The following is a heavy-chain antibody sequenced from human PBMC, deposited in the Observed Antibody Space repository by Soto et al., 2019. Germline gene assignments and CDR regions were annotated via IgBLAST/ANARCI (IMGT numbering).Heavy chain of an antibody. V-gene: IGHV3-21*01. D-gene: IGHD2-15*01. Sequence: EVQLVESGGGLVKPGGSLRLSCAASGFTFSSYSMNWVRQAPGKGLEWVSSISSSSSYIYYADSVKGRFTISRDNAKNSLYLQMNSLRAEDTAVYYCAREKVVADTSHVEAFDIWGQGTMVTVSS. J-gene: IGHJ3*02. CDR2: ISSSSSYI. CDR1: GFTFSSYS. CDR3: AREKVVADTSHVEAFDI.